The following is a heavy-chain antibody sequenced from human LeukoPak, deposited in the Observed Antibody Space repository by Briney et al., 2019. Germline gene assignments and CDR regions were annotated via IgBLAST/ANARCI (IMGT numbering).Heavy chain of an antibody. Sequence: SETLSLTCTVSGGSISSSSYYWGWIRQPPGKGLEWIGSIYYSGSTYYNPSLKSRVTISVDTSKNQFSLKLSSVTAADTAVYYCARPDFSGVFDYWGQGTLVTVSS. CDR3: ARPDFSGVFDY. CDR2: IYYSGST. CDR1: GGSISSSSYY. J-gene: IGHJ4*02. V-gene: IGHV4-39*01. D-gene: IGHD2-15*01.